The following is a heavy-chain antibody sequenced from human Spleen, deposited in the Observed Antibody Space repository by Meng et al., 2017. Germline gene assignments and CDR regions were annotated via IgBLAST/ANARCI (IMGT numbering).Heavy chain of an antibody. Sequence: GGSLRLSCKGSGYSFTTYWIGWVRQMPGKGLEWMGIIYPFDSDMKYSASFQGQVTISVDKSTNTAYLQWSSLKASDTAIYYCARQPIHPSYHLDYWGQGTLVTVSS. J-gene: IGHJ4*02. V-gene: IGHV5-51*01. CDR3: ARQPIHPSYHLDY. CDR1: GYSFTTYW. D-gene: IGHD1-14*01. CDR2: IYPFDSDM.